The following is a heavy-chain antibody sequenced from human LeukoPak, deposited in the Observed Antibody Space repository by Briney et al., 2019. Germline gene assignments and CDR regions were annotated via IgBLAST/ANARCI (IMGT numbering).Heavy chain of an antibody. J-gene: IGHJ5*02. CDR2: IYYSGST. CDR1: GGSISSYY. V-gene: IGHV4-59*01. Sequence: SETLSLTCTVSGGSISSYYWSWIRQPPGKGLEWIGYIYYSGSTNYNPSLKSRVTISVDTSKNQFSLKLSSVTAADTAAYYCARGGSSWSTSGDCSNPWGQGTLVTVSS. CDR3: ARGGSSWSTSGDCSNP. D-gene: IGHD6-13*01.